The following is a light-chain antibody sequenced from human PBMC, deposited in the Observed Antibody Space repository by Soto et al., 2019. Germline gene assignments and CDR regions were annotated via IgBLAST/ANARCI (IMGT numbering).Light chain of an antibody. CDR2: DVS. V-gene: IGLV2-11*01. J-gene: IGLJ2*01. CDR1: SGDVGGYNF. Sequence: QSALTQPRSVSGFPGQSVTISCTGTSGDVGGYNFVSWYQQHPGKVPTLVIFDVSNRPSGVPDRFSGSKSGNTASLTISGLQAEDEADYYCCSYAGIYTLVFGGGTQLTVL. CDR3: CSYAGIYTLV.